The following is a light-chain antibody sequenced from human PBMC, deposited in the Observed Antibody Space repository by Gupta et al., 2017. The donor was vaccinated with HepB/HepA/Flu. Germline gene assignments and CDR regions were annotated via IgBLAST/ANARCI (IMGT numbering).Light chain of an antibody. Sequence: QNPAKVPTLIIYEVSTRPSGLSNRFSGSKSGNTASLTISGLQAEDESVYYCCAYAGISKGGFGGGTKLTVL. CDR3: CAYAGISKGG. CDR2: EVS. J-gene: IGLJ3*02. V-gene: IGLV2-23*02.